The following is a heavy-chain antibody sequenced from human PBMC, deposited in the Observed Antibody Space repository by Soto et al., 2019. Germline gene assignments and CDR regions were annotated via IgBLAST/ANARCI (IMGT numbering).Heavy chain of an antibody. CDR3: AKDRSSGWYGGDLDY. Sequence: QVQLVESGGGVVQPGRSLRLSCAASGFIFCSYGMHWVRQAPGKGLEWVAVISYDGSNKYYADSVKGRFTISRDNSKNTLYLQMNSLRGEDTAVYYCAKDRSSGWYGGDLDYWGQGTLVTVSS. V-gene: IGHV3-30*18. J-gene: IGHJ4*02. CDR2: ISYDGSNK. D-gene: IGHD6-19*01. CDR1: GFIFCSYG.